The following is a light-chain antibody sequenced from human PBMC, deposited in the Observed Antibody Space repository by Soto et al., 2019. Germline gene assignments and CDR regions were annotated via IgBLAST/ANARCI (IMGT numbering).Light chain of an antibody. J-gene: IGKJ3*01. CDR3: QQLNSYPLFT. CDR2: AAS. CDR1: QGISSY. Sequence: IPLTQSPSSLSASVGDRVTITCRASQGISSYLAWYQQKPGKAPKLLIYAASTLQSGVPSRFSGSGSGTDFTLTISSLQPEYFATYYCQQLNSYPLFTFGPGTKVDIK. V-gene: IGKV1-9*01.